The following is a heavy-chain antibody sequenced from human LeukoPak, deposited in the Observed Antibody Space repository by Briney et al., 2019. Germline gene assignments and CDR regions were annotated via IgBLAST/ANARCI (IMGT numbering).Heavy chain of an antibody. CDR2: ISSSSSTI. CDR1: GFTFSSYS. Sequence: GGSLRLSCAASGFTFSSYSMNWVRQAPGKGLEWVSYISSSSSTIYYADSVKGRFTISRDNAKNSLYLQMNSLRAEDTAVYYCARASKTYYGSGSQGYYYYYGMDVWGQGTTVTVSS. J-gene: IGHJ6*02. V-gene: IGHV3-48*01. D-gene: IGHD3-10*01. CDR3: ARASKTYYGSGSQGYYYYYGMDV.